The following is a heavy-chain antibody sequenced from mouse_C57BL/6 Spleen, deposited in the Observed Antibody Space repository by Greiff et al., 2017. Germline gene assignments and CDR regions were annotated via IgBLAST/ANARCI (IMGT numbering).Heavy chain of an antibody. J-gene: IGHJ3*01. CDR3: ARDRSTFAY. D-gene: IGHD5-1*01. CDR1: GFTFSSYA. Sequence: EVQRVESGGGLVKPGGSLKLSCAASGFTFSSYAMSWVRQTPEKRLEWVATISDGGSYTYYPDKGKGRFTISRDNAKNNLYLQMSHLKSEDTAMYYCARDRSTFAYWGQGTLVTVSA. V-gene: IGHV5-4*01. CDR2: ISDGGSYT.